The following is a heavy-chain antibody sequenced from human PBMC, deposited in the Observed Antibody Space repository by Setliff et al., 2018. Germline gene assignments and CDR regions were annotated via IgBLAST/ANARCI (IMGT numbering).Heavy chain of an antibody. V-gene: IGHV4-4*09. J-gene: IGHJ4*02. Sequence: SETLSLTCTVSGGSISSYYWSWIRQPPWKGLEWIGHIFSKGSTNNNPSLKSRVTISIDSSKNQMSLRMTSVTAADTAVYYCARARSGDYSDSTGYLDYWGQGTLVTVSS. D-gene: IGHD3-22*01. CDR2: IFSKGST. CDR1: GGSISSYY. CDR3: ARARSGDYSDSTGYLDY.